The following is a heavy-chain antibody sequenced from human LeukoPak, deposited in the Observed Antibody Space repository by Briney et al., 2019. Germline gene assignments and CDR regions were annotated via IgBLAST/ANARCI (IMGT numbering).Heavy chain of an antibody. CDR2: MNPKSGDT. J-gene: IGHJ5*02. CDR3: ARDRDYGDYVDQNWVDP. CDR1: GYTFTGYY. V-gene: IGHV1-2*02. D-gene: IGHD4-17*01. Sequence: PGASVKVSCKASGYTFTGYYIHWVRQAPGQGPEWMGWMNPKSGDTDYPQKFQGRVTMTRDMSTSTVYMELSSLRSEDTAVYYCARDRDYGDYVDQNWVDPWGQGTLVTVSS.